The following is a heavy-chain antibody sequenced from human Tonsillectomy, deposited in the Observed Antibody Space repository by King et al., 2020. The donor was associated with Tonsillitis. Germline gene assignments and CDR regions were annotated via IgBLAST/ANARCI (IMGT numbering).Heavy chain of an antibody. D-gene: IGHD4-23*01. CDR3: VKGGTSDYFNY. CDR1: GFTFSRYT. V-gene: IGHV3-21*03. CDR2: ISISTTSI. Sequence: VQLVESGGGLVKPGGSLRLSCAASGFTFSRYTMNWVRQAPGKGLEWVSSISISTTSIYYADSVKGRLTISRENAKNSLYLQMNRLRAEDTDVYYCVKGGTSDYFNYWGQGTLVTVSS. J-gene: IGHJ4*01.